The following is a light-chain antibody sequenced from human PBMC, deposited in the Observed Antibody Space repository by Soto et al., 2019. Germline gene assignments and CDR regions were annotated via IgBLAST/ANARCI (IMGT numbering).Light chain of an antibody. Sequence: TGDRVTITFRASQGISSYLAWYQQKPGKAPKLLIYAASTLQSGVPSRFSGSGSGTDFTLTISCLQSEDFATYYCQQYYSYPRTFGQGTKVDI. V-gene: IGKV1-8*01. CDR3: QQYYSYPRT. CDR2: AAS. J-gene: IGKJ1*01. CDR1: QGISSY.